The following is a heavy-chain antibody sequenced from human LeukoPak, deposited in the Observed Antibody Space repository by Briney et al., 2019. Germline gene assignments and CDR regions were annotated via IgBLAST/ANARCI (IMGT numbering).Heavy chain of an antibody. Sequence: ASVKVSCKASGYTFTSYDINWVRQATGQGLEWMGWISAYNGNTNYAQKLQGRVTMTTDTSTSTAYMELRSLRSDDTAVYYCARGGEDTAMVELDYWGQGTLVTVSS. CDR3: ARGGEDTAMVELDY. CDR1: GYTFTSYD. CDR2: ISAYNGNT. D-gene: IGHD5-18*01. V-gene: IGHV1-18*01. J-gene: IGHJ4*02.